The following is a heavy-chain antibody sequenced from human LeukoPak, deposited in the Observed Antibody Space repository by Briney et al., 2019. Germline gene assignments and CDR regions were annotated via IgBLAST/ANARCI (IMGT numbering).Heavy chain of an antibody. D-gene: IGHD4-23*01. J-gene: IGHJ4*02. CDR3: ARGRYDYGGNR. V-gene: IGHV1-69*13. CDR2: IIPIFGTA. Sequence: SVKVSCKASGYTFTSYYMHWVRQAPGQGLEWMGGIIPIFGTANYAQKFQGGVTITADESTSTAYMELSSLRSEDTAVYYCARGRYDYGGNRWGQGTLVTVSS. CDR1: GYTFTSYY.